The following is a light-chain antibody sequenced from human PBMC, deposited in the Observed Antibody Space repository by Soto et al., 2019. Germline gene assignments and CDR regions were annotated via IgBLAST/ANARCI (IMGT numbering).Light chain of an antibody. CDR3: QQYNSMWT. Sequence: DIQMTQSPSTLSASVGDRVTITCRASQSISSWLAWYQQKPGKAPKLLIYKASSLESRVPSRFSGSGSGTEFTLTISSLQPDDFATYYCQQYNSMWTLGQGTKVEIK. CDR1: QSISSW. V-gene: IGKV1-5*03. CDR2: KAS. J-gene: IGKJ1*01.